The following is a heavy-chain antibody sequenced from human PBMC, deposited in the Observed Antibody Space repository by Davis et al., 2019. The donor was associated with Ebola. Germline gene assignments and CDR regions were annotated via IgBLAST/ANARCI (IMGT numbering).Heavy chain of an antibody. D-gene: IGHD6-13*01. CDR3: ARDVGDAYSGSDY. CDR2: LGLSADT. Sequence: GESLKISCAASGFVFSNYVMSWVRRAPGKGLEWVSTLGLSADTYYADSVKGRVTISRDNSKNTLYLQMNSLRADDTAVYYCARDVGDAYSGSDYWGQGTLVTVSS. V-gene: IGHV3-23*01. CDR1: GFVFSNYV. J-gene: IGHJ4*02.